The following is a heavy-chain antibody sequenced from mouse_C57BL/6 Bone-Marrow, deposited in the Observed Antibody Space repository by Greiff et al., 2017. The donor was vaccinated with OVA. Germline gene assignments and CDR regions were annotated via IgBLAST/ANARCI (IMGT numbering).Heavy chain of an antibody. CDR3: ARGRVYDYEGYFDY. V-gene: IGHV1-69*01. D-gene: IGHD2-4*01. CDR2: IDPSDSYT. Sequence: VKLMESGAELVMPGASVKLSCKASGYTFTSYWMHWVKQRPGQGLEWIGEIDPSDSYTNYNQKFKGKSTLTVDKSSSTAYMQLSSLTSEDSAVYYCARGRVYDYEGYFDYWGQGTTLTVSS. CDR1: GYTFTSYW. J-gene: IGHJ2*01.